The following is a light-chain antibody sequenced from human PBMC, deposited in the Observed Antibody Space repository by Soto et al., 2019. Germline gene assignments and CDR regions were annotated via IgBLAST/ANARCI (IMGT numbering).Light chain of an antibody. CDR3: TSYTSSITYV. Sequence: QSALTQPASVSGSPGQSITISCTGTSSDVGAYDFVSWYQHHPDKAPKLIIYDVTNRPSGISNRFSGSKSGNTASLTISGLQVEHEADYYCTSYTSSITYVFGTGTTVTV. CDR2: DVT. V-gene: IGLV2-14*03. J-gene: IGLJ1*01. CDR1: SSDVGAYDF.